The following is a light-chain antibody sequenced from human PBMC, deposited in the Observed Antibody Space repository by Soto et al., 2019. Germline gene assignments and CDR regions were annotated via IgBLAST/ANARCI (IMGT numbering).Light chain of an antibody. CDR2: AAS. Sequence: DIQMTQSPSSLSASVGDRVTITCRASQSISSYLNWYQQKPGKAPKLLIYAASSLQSGVPSRFSGSGSGTEFTLTISSLQPEDFATYYCQQSYSPDTFGQGTKLEIK. CDR1: QSISSY. J-gene: IGKJ2*01. CDR3: QQSYSPDT. V-gene: IGKV1-39*01.